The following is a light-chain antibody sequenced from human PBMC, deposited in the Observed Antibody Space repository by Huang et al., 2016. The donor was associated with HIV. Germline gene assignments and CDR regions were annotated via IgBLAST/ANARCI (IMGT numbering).Light chain of an antibody. Sequence: EIVLTQSPATLSLSPGERATLPCRASQSLNPYWAWYQQKPGQAPRLLIYNASNRATGIPARVNGSGSGTDFTLTISSLKTEDFAIYYCQQRSKSLTFGGGTKVEIK. CDR3: QQRSKSLT. J-gene: IGKJ4*01. CDR1: QSLNPY. CDR2: NAS. V-gene: IGKV3-11*01.